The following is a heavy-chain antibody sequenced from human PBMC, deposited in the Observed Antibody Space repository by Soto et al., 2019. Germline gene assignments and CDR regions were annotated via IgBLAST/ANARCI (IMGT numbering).Heavy chain of an antibody. J-gene: IGHJ4*02. CDR2: ISAYNGNT. CDR3: AKDRHPDGIWTSDY. D-gene: IGHD3-9*01. CDR1: GYTFTSYG. Sequence: GASVKVSCTASGYTFTSYGISWVRQAPGQGLEWMGWISAYNGNTNYAQKLQGRVTMTTDTSKSMLFLQMNSLRAEDTAVYYCAKDRHPDGIWTSDYWGQGTQVTVSS. V-gene: IGHV1-18*01.